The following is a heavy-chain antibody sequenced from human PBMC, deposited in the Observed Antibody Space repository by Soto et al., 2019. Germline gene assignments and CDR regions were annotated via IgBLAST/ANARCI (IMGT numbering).Heavy chain of an antibody. V-gene: IGHV4-59*01. CDR1: GGSISGYY. D-gene: IGHD2-21*02. J-gene: IGHJ6*02. CDR3: ARDLWGYCGTDCYPLDV. Sequence: SLTCTVSGGSISGYYWSWIRQPPGKGLEWIGYMYNTGSTVYNPSFKSRVTISVDTSKNQFSLKLNSVTAADTAVYYCARDLWGYCGTDCYPLDVWGQGTTVTSP. CDR2: MYNTGST.